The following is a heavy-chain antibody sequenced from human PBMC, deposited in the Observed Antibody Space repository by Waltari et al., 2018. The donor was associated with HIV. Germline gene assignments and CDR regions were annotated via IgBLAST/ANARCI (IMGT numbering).Heavy chain of an antibody. D-gene: IGHD3-10*01. CDR2: TMYSGST. V-gene: IGHV4-39*01. Sequence: LLLQESGPGLVRPSETLSLTCTVTGPSISSRRYYWGWFRLPPWKGLEWIVSTMYSGSTYNNPSPKSRVAISVDTSRNQFSLNLTSVTAADTALYYCARHDGTSYYFGSDMNPRPFSFWFASWGQGILVTVSS. CDR3: ARHDGTSYYFGSDMNPRPFSFWFAS. CDR1: GPSISSRRYY. J-gene: IGHJ5*01.